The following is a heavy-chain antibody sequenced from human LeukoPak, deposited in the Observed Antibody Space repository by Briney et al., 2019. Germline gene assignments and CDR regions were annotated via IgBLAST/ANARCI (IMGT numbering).Heavy chain of an antibody. CDR1: DGSITNYY. CDR2: THYSEST. J-gene: IGHJ5*02. D-gene: IGHD6-19*01. V-gene: IGHV4-59*08. Sequence: SETLSLTCTFSDGSITNYYWSWIRQTPGKGLEWIGFTHYSESTIYNPSLKSRVTMSVDTSKNHLSLKLNSVTAADTAVYYCARNAAVATSRTWFDPWGQGTLVTVSS. CDR3: ARNAAVATSRTWFDP.